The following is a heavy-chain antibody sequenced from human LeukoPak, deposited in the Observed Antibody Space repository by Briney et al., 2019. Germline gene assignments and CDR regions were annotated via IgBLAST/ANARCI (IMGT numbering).Heavy chain of an antibody. CDR1: GDSISTYY. CDR2: IYYRVTS. CDR3: ARLVGAYCGGDCYHEFDY. V-gene: IGHV4-59*12. J-gene: IGHJ4*02. Sequence: SGTLSLTCTVSGDSISTYYWSWIRQPPGKGLEWIGYIYYRVTSDYNPSLKSRVTISVDTSKNQFSLKLSSVTAADTAVYYCARLVGAYCGGDCYHEFDYWGQGTLVTVSS. D-gene: IGHD2-21*02.